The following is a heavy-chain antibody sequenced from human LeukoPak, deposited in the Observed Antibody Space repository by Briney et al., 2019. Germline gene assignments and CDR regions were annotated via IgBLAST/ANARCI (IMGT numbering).Heavy chain of an antibody. CDR1: GFTFSSYS. Sequence: GGSLRLSCAASGFTFSSYSMNWVRQAPGKGLEWVSSISSSSSYIYYADSVKGRFTISRDNAKNSLYLQMNSLRAEDTAVYYCARGPPAAYYDFWSGLHYGMDVWGQGTTVTVSS. CDR2: ISSSSSYI. V-gene: IGHV3-21*01. J-gene: IGHJ6*02. D-gene: IGHD3-3*01. CDR3: ARGPPAAYYDFWSGLHYGMDV.